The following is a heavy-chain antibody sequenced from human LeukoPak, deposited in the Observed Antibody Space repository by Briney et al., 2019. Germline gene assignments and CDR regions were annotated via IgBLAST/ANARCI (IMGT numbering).Heavy chain of an antibody. CDR3: ARDGPGIAAAGSLGFDY. V-gene: IGHV3-7*03. Sequence: GGSLRLSCAVSGFTFSSYWMSWVRQAPGRGLEWVANIKQDGSEKYYVDSVKGRFTISRDNAKNSLYLQMNSLRAEDTAVYYYARDGPGIAAAGSLGFDYWGQGTLVTVSS. CDR2: IKQDGSEK. J-gene: IGHJ4*02. CDR1: GFTFSSYW. D-gene: IGHD6-13*01.